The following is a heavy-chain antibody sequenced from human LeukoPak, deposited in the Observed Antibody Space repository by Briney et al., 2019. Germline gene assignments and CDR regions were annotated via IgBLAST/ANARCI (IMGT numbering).Heavy chain of an antibody. J-gene: IGHJ4*02. D-gene: IGHD4-17*01. CDR1: GLNFNDYW. CDR3: ARGSYDYGDSVFSGIDY. CDR2: INHDGSEK. Sequence: GGSLRLSCTASGLNFNDYWMSWVRQAPGKGLKWVANINHDGSEKNYVDSVKGRFTISRDNAKNLLHLQMNSLRAEDTAVYYCARGSYDYGDSVFSGIDYWGQGTLVAVSS. V-gene: IGHV3-7*01.